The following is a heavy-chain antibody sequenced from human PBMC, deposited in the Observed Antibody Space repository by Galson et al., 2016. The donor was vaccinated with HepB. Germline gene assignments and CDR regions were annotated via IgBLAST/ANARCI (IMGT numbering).Heavy chain of an antibody. CDR3: ARVGVAATNWFDL. CDR1: GGSFNAYY. V-gene: IGHV4-34*01. D-gene: IGHD2-15*01. Sequence: TLSLTCGVYGGSFNAYYWSWIRQPPGKGLEWIGEINHSGSTKSNPSLKTRVTISVDTSKNQFSLNLTSTTAADTAVYYCARVGVAATNWFDLWGQGTLVTVSS. J-gene: IGHJ5*02. CDR2: INHSGST.